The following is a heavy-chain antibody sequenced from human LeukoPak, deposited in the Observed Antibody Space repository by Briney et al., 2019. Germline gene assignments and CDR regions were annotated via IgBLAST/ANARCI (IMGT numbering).Heavy chain of an antibody. CDR1: GFTFSSYG. CDR3: ARDSGVVTLDY. Sequence: GGSLRLSCAASGFTFSSYGMHWVRQAPGKGLEWVAVIWYDGSNKYYADSVKGRFTISRDNSKNTLYLQMNSLRAEDTAVYYCARDSGVVTLDYWGQGTLVTVSS. CDR2: IWYDGSNK. D-gene: IGHD3-16*02. V-gene: IGHV3-33*01. J-gene: IGHJ4*02.